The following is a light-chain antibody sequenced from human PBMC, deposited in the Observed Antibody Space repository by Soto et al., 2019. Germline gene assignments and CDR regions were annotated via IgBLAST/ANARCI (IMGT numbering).Light chain of an antibody. V-gene: IGKV3-11*01. CDR3: QQRSSWPRA. CDR2: DAS. Sequence: PGEGATLSCRASHHSNTYLVWYQQKPGQAPRLLIYDASKRATGIPDRFSGSGSGTDFTLTISSLAPEDFALYYCQQRSSWPRAFGGGTKVEIK. CDR1: HHSNTY. J-gene: IGKJ4*01.